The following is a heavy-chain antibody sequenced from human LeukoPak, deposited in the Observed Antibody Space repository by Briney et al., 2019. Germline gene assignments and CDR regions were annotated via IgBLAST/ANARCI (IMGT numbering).Heavy chain of an antibody. J-gene: IGHJ4*02. D-gene: IGHD3-3*01. CDR1: GYTFTGYY. Sequence: ASVKVSCKASGYTFTGYYMHWVRQAPGQGLEWMGWISPNSGGTNYAQKFQGRVTMTRDTSISTAYMELSRLRSDDTAVYYCAREAQNQDDVSWSGHYSFDYWGQGTLVTVSS. CDR2: ISPNSGGT. V-gene: IGHV1-2*02. CDR3: AREAQNQDDVSWSGHYSFDY.